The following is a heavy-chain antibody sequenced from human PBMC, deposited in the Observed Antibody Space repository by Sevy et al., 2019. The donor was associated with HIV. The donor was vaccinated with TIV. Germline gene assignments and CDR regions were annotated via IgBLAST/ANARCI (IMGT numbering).Heavy chain of an antibody. CDR2: TYYRSKWYS. Sequence: SQTLSLTCAISGDSVSSSSAAWNWFRQSPSRGLEWLGRTYYRSKWYSDYEVSVKGRVTINPETSKNQCSLHLESVTPEDTAVYFCARGDELNSYYDGMDVWGQGTTVTVSS. CDR3: ARGDELNSYYDGMDV. D-gene: IGHD1-7*01. V-gene: IGHV6-1*01. J-gene: IGHJ6*02. CDR1: GDSVSSSSAA.